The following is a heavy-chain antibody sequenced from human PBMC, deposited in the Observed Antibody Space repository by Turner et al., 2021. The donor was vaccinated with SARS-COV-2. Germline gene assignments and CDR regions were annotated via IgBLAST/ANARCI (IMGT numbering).Heavy chain of an antibody. CDR2: IYSGGST. J-gene: IGHJ6*02. V-gene: IGHV3-53*02. CDR3: ARDLAVNGMDV. CDR1: GVTVSSNY. Sequence: EVQLVETGGGLIQPGGSLSLSCAASGVTVSSNYMSWVRQAPGKGLEWVSVIYSGGSTYYADSVKGRFTISRDNSKNTLYLQMNSLRAEDTAVYYCARDLAVNGMDVWGQGTTVTVSS.